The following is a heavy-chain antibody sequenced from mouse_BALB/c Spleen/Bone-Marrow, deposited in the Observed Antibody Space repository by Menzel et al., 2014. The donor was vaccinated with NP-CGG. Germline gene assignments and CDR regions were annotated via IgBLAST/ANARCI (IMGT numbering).Heavy chain of an antibody. CDR3: ARRGGYPWFAY. V-gene: IGHV1-9*01. CDR2: ILPGSYST. J-gene: IGHJ3*01. Sequence: QVQLQQSGAELMRPGASVKISCKATGYTLRNYWIEWVKQRLGHGLEWIGEILPGSYSTNYNEKLKGKATFTADTSSNTAYMQLSSLTSEDSAVYYCARRGGYPWFAYWGQGTLVTVSA. D-gene: IGHD2-2*01. CDR1: GYTLRNYW.